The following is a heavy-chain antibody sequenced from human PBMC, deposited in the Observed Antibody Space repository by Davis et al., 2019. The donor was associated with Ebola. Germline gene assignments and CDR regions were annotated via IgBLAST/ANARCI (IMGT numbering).Heavy chain of an antibody. CDR1: GFTFSRFW. CDR2: IKHDGTVK. Sequence: GGSLRLSCAASGFTFSRFWMTWVRQAPGKGLEWVANIKHDGTVKHYAGSAKGRFTISRDNARNSVYLQMSSLRAEDTAVYYCARDSTYYYDTDGYRDHYFENWGQGALVTVSS. J-gene: IGHJ4*02. D-gene: IGHD3-22*01. CDR3: ARDSTYYYDTDGYRDHYFEN. V-gene: IGHV3-7*03.